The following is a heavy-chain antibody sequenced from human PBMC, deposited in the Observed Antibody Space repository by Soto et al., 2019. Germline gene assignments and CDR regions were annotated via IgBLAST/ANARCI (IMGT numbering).Heavy chain of an antibody. V-gene: IGHV1-46*03. D-gene: IGHD6-19*01. CDR1: GYTFSSYC. CDR3: ARPSGWYSGGAFDI. J-gene: IGHJ3*02. Sequence: ASVKVSCKASGYTFSSYCIHWVRQAPGQGLEWMGIINPSSGSTSYAQKFQGRVTMTRDTSTSTVYMDLSSLRSEDTAVYYCARPSGWYSGGAFDIWGQGTMVTVS. CDR2: INPSSGST.